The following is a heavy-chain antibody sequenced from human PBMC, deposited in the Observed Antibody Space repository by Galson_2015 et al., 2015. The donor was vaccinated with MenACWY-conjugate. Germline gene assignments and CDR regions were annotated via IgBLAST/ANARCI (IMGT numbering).Heavy chain of an antibody. CDR3: ARRGDWGSYRFDY. Sequence: ETLSLTCTVSGGSVSSGRYYWSWIRQPPGKGLEWIGYIYYSGSTNYNPSLKSRVTISVDTSKNQFSLKLSSVTAADTAVYYCARRGDWGSYRFDYWGQGTLVTVSS. CDR1: GGSVSSGRYY. D-gene: IGHD3-16*02. J-gene: IGHJ4*02. CDR2: IYYSGST. V-gene: IGHV4-61*01.